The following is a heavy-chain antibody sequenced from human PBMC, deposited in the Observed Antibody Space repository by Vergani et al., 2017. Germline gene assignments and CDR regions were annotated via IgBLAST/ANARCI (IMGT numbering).Heavy chain of an antibody. J-gene: IGHJ3*02. Sequence: EVQLVESGGGLVQPGGSLRLSCAVSGFTFSSYWMHWVRQAPGKGLVWVSRINSDGSSTRYADSVKGRFTISRDNAKNTLYLQMNSLRAEDTAVYYCARDRGYYDSSGYYLDAFYMGGQGKIVTVSS. CDR1: GFTFSSYW. V-gene: IGHV3-74*01. CDR2: INSDGSST. D-gene: IGHD3-22*01. CDR3: ARDRGYYDSSGYYLDAFYM.